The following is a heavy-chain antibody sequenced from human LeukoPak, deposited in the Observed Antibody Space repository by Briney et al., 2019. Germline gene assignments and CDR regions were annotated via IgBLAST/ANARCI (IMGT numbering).Heavy chain of an antibody. CDR2: ISSSSSTI. J-gene: IGHJ6*02. D-gene: IGHD2-2*01. Sequence: GGSLRLSCAASGFTLSSYSMNWVRQAQGKGLEWVSYISSSSSTICYVDSVKGRFTISRDNAKNSLYLQMNSLRAEDTAVYYCARDGDICSSTSCYVQYYYGMDVWGQGTTVTISS. CDR1: GFTLSSYS. V-gene: IGHV3-48*01. CDR3: ARDGDICSSTSCYVQYYYGMDV.